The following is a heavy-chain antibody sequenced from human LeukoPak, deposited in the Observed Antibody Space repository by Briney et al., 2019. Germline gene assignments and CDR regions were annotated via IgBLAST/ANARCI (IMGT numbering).Heavy chain of an antibody. CDR1: GGTFNTYA. CDR3: ARFPVRGYTYGSVIHHMDV. V-gene: IGHV1-69*04. Sequence: SVNVSCKASGGTFNTYAITWVRQAPGQGLEWMGRIIPILDVADSAQRFQGRVTITADRSTSTVYMELNSLRSEDTAIYYCARFPVRGYTYGSVIHHMDVWGQGTTVIVSS. CDR2: IIPILDVA. J-gene: IGHJ6*02. D-gene: IGHD5-18*01.